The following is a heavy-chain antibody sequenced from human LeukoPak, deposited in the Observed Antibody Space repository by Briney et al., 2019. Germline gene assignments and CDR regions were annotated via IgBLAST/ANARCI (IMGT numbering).Heavy chain of an antibody. J-gene: IGHJ3*02. D-gene: IGHD2-2*02. CDR1: GGSVSSGSYY. Sequence: PSETLSLTCTVSGGSVSSGSYYWSWIRQPPGKGLEWIGYIYYSGSTNYNPSLKSRVTISVDTSKNQFSLKLSSVTAADTAVYYCARDCSSTSCYTFGAFDIWGQGKMVTVSS. V-gene: IGHV4-61*01. CDR3: ARDCSSTSCYTFGAFDI. CDR2: IYYSGST.